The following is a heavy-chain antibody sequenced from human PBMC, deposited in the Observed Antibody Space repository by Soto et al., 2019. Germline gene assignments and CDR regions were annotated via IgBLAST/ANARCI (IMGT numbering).Heavy chain of an antibody. Sequence: GGSLRLSCAASGFTFSSYAMTWVRQAPGKGLEWVSTINTSGGSTYYPDSVRGRFTISRDNSKNTLYLQMNSLRADDTAVYFCAKGSGSSSSPLDSWGQGTLVTVSS. J-gene: IGHJ4*02. CDR3: AKGSGSSSSPLDS. CDR1: GFTFSSYA. V-gene: IGHV3-23*01. CDR2: INTSGGST. D-gene: IGHD6-6*01.